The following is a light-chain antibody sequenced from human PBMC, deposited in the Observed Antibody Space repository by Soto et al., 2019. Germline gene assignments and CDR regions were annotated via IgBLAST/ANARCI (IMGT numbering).Light chain of an antibody. CDR1: SSDVGGYNY. Sequence: QSALTQPASVSGSPGQSITISCTGTSSDVGGYNYVSWYQQHPGKGPKLMIYEVSNRPSGVSNRFSGSKSGNTASLTISGLQAEDEADYYCISYTSSSIDYVFGTGTKLTVL. V-gene: IGLV2-14*01. CDR2: EVS. J-gene: IGLJ1*01. CDR3: ISYTSSSIDYV.